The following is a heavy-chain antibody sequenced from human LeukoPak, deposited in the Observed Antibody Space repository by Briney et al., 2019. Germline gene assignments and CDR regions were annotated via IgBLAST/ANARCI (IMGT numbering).Heavy chain of an antibody. CDR3: ARDLITIFGVVHNWFDP. D-gene: IGHD3-3*01. CDR1: GYTFTSYA. Sequence: ASVKVSCKASGYTFTSYAMHWVRQAPGQRLEWMGWINAGNGNTKYSQKFQGRVTITRDTSASTAYMELSSLRSEDTAVYYCARDLITIFGVVHNWFDPWGQGTLVTVSS. J-gene: IGHJ5*02. V-gene: IGHV1-3*01. CDR2: INAGNGNT.